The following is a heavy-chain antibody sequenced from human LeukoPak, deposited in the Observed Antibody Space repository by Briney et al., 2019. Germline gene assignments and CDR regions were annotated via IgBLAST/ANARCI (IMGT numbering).Heavy chain of an antibody. D-gene: IGHD3-10*01. V-gene: IGHV3-9*01. CDR3: TKEGPYGSASHHYIDY. CDR2: INRNSGSL. Sequence: PGRSLRLSCAASGFTFDDYAMHWVRQALGKGLEWVSGINRNSGSLACADSVKGRFTISRDNAKNSLYLQMNSLRPEDTALYYCTKEGPYGSASHHYIDYWGQGTLVTVSS. CDR1: GFTFDDYA. J-gene: IGHJ4*02.